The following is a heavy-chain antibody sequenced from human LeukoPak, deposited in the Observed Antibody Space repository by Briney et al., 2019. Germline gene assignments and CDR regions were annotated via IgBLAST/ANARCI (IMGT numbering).Heavy chain of an antibody. D-gene: IGHD2-21*01. Sequence: ASVKVSCKASGYTFTRYYIHWVRQAPGQGLEWMGIINPNGGSTSYAQRFQGRVTMTSDAFTNTVYMELSSLRSEDTAIFYCARDNSPRALDIWGQGTMVTVSS. CDR3: ARDNSPRALDI. V-gene: IGHV1-46*01. CDR2: INPNGGST. CDR1: GYTFTRYY. J-gene: IGHJ3*02.